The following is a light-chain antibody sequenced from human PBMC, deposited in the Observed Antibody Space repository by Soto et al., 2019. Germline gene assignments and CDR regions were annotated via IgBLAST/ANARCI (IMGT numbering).Light chain of an antibody. J-gene: IGLJ1*01. CDR2: EVS. CDR3: SSYAGSSNV. V-gene: IGLV2-14*01. Sequence: QSALAQPASVSGSPGQSITISCTGTSSDVGNDNFVSWYQHHPGKGPKLIIYEVSHRPSGVSHRFSGSKSGNTASLTISGLHYEDEADYYCSSYAGSSNVFGTGTKVTVL. CDR1: SSDVGNDNF.